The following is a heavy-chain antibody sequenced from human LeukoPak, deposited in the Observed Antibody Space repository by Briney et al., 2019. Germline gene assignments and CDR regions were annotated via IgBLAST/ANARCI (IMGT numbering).Heavy chain of an antibody. CDR2: ISTDGKST. CDR1: GFTFSSYA. D-gene: IGHD2-2*01. J-gene: IGHJ6*02. V-gene: IGHV3-74*01. Sequence: GGALRLSCAASGFTFSSYAMSWVRQAPGKGLMWVSLISTDGKSTRYAESVKGRFTISRDNAKNALYLQMDILRVEDTALYFCVRDYQFIQEVWGQGTTVTVSS. CDR3: VRDYQFIQEV.